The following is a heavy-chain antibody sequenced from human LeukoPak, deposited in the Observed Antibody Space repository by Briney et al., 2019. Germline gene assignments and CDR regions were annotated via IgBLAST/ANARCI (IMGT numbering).Heavy chain of an antibody. Sequence: LXLSCAASGFTFSSHNMNWVRQAPGKGLEWVSSISSSSTYINYADSVKGRFTISRDNAKTSLYLQMNSLRAEDTAVYYCASAGSGYLDFWGQGTLVTVSS. CDR2: ISSSSTYI. CDR1: GFTFSSHN. V-gene: IGHV3-21*01. CDR3: ASAGSGYLDF. J-gene: IGHJ4*02. D-gene: IGHD3-10*01.